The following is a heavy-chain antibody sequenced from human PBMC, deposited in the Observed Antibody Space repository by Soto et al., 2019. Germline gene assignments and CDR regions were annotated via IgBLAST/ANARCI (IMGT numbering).Heavy chain of an antibody. CDR2: IIPIFGST. V-gene: IGHV1-69*06. J-gene: IGHJ4*02. Sequence: SVKVSCKASGGTFSSYAISWVRQAPGQGLEWKVGIIPIFGSTYYNPSLKSRVTISVDTSKNQFSLKLSSVTAEDTAVYYCAKKSTDSSGYSDYWGQGTVVTVSS. D-gene: IGHD2-2*01. CDR1: GGTFSSYA. CDR3: AKKSTDSSGYSDY.